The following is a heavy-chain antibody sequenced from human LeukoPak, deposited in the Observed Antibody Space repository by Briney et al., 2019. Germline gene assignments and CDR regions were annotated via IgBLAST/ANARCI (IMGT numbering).Heavy chain of an antibody. CDR2: ILYSGST. D-gene: IGHD2-15*01. CDR1: SGFFSRIGYY. CDR3: ARHVGGSYWYFDY. J-gene: IGHJ2*01. V-gene: IGHV4-39*01. Sequence: SETLSLTCTVSSGFFSRIGYYCGWIRLPTGKGLDWFVSILYSGSTYNNPSLTSRVTMSVDTYKNQFSLRLNSVTAADTAGYYCARHVGGSYWYFDYWGRGTQVTVSS.